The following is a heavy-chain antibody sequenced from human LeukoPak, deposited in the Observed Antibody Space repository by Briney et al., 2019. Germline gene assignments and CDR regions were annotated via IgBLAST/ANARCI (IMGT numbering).Heavy chain of an antibody. CDR1: GFTFRNYV. CDR3: ATDFPIAVAEYFD. V-gene: IGHV3-23*03. CDR2: IYSGGST. D-gene: IGHD6-19*01. Sequence: PGGSLRLSCTASGFTFRNYVMSWVRQAPGKGLEWVSVIYSGGSTYYADSVKGRFTISRDNSKNTLYLQMNSLRAEDTAVYYCATDFPIAVAEYFDWGQGTLVTVSS. J-gene: IGHJ4*02.